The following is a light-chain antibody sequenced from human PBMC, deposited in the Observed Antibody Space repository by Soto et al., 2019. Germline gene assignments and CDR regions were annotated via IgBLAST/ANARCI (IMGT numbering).Light chain of an antibody. CDR1: QGISSY. J-gene: IGKJ1*01. CDR2: AAS. Sequence: AIRMTQSPSSLSASTGDRVTITCRASQGISSYLAWYQQKPGKAPKLLIYAASTLQSGVPSRFSGSGSGTDFTLTISCLQSEDFATYYCQYCDTRWPFGQGTKVEVK. CDR3: QYCDTRWP. V-gene: IGKV1-8*01.